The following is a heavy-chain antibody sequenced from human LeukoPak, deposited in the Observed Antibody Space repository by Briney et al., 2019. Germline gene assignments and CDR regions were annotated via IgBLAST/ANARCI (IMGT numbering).Heavy chain of an antibody. CDR1: GYTFTGYY. CDR2: INPNSGGT. D-gene: IGHD1-7*01. V-gene: IGHV1-2*02. CDR3: ARLMELPHHTSDY. J-gene: IGHJ4*02. Sequence: ASVKVSCKASGYTFTGYYMHWVRQAPGQGLEWMGWINPNSGGTNYAQKFQGRVTMTRDTSISTAYMELSRLRSDDTAVYYCARLMELPHHTSDYWGQGTLVTVSS.